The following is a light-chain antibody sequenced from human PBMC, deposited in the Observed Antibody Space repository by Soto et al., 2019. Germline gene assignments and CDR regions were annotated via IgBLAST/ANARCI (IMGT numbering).Light chain of an antibody. CDR3: QKYNSYPYT. V-gene: IGKV1-5*03. CDR1: QSISSW. CDR2: KAS. Sequence: DIQMTQSPSTLSASVGDRVTITCRASQSISSWLAWYQQKPGKAPNLLIYKASSLESWVPSRFSGSGSGTEFTLTISNLQAEDFATYYCQKYNSYPYTFGQGTKLEIK. J-gene: IGKJ2*01.